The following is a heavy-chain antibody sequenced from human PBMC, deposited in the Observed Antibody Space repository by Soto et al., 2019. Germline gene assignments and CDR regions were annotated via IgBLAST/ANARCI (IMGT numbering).Heavy chain of an antibody. D-gene: IGHD3-9*01. CDR2: ITGGGDNT. J-gene: IGHJ4*02. V-gene: IGHV3-23*01. Sequence: EVQLLESVGDLVQPGGSLRLSCAASGFTFTSYAMSWIRQAPGKGLEWVSAITGGGDNTYYADSVKGRFTISRDNSKNRLYLLMNSLRAEDKAFYYCTQDGGSRDWLTVNWGQGTLVTVSS. CDR3: TQDGGSRDWLTVN. CDR1: GFTFTSYA.